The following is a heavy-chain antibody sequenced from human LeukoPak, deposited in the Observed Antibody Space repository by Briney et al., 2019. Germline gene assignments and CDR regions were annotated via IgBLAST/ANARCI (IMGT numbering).Heavy chain of an antibody. CDR3: ARGHYYFYAMDV. J-gene: IGHJ6*02. V-gene: IGHV3-48*02. CDR1: GFIFSTYS. CDR2: ISSGSNTI. Sequence: GGSLRLSCAASGFIFSTYSMNWVRQAPGKGLEWISYISSGSNTIYYADSVKGRFTISRDNAKNSLYLHMNSLRDGDTAVYSCARGHYYFYAMDVWGQGPRSPSP.